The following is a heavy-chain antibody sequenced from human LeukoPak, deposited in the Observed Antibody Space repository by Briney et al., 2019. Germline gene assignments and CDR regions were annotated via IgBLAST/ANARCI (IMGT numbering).Heavy chain of an antibody. Sequence: ASVQVSCKASGYNFTSYAMNWVRQAPGQGLEWMGWINTNTGNPTYAQGFTGRFVFSLDTSVSTAYLQISSLKAEDTAVYYCASYDSSGYELRGGMTYYYYGMDVWGQGTTVTVSS. V-gene: IGHV7-4-1*02. J-gene: IGHJ6*02. CDR3: ASYDSSGYELRGGMTYYYYGMDV. CDR1: GYNFTSYA. CDR2: INTNTGNP. D-gene: IGHD3-22*01.